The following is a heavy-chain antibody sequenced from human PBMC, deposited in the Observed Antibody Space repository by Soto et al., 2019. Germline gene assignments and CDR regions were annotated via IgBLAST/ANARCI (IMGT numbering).Heavy chain of an antibody. Sequence: QVQLVQSGAEVKKPGSSVKVSCKASGGTFSSYTISWVRQAPGQGLEWMGRIIPILGIANYAQKFQGRVTITADKSTSTAYMELSILRSEDTAVYYCARASGSSNGEDWFDPWGQGTLVTVSS. V-gene: IGHV1-69*02. D-gene: IGHD1-26*01. CDR1: GGTFSSYT. CDR3: ARASGSSNGEDWFDP. CDR2: IIPILGIA. J-gene: IGHJ5*02.